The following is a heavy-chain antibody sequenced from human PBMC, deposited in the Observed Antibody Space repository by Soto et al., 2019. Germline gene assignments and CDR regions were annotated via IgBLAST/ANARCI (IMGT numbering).Heavy chain of an antibody. CDR2: IKSKTDGGTT. V-gene: IGHV3-15*01. J-gene: IGHJ4*02. D-gene: IGHD5-12*01. Sequence: GGSLRLSCAASGFTLSNAWMSWVRQAPGKGLEWVGRIKSKTDGGTTDYAAPVKGRFTISRDDSKNTLYLQMNSLKTEDTAVYYCTTELIAGYNSFDYWGQGTLVTVSS. CDR1: GFTLSNAW. CDR3: TTELIAGYNSFDY.